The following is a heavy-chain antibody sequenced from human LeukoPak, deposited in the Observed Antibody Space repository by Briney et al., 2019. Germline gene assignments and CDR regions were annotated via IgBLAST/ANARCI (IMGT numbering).Heavy chain of an antibody. J-gene: IGHJ5*02. Sequence: GASVKVSCKASGGTFSIYAISWVRQAPGQGLEWMGGIIPIFGTANYAQKFQGRVTITADESTSTAYMELSSLRSEDTAVYYCARRVRTGYYWFDPWGQGTLVTVSS. CDR1: GGTFSIYA. V-gene: IGHV1-69*13. D-gene: IGHD3/OR15-3a*01. CDR3: ARRVRTGYYWFDP. CDR2: IIPIFGTA.